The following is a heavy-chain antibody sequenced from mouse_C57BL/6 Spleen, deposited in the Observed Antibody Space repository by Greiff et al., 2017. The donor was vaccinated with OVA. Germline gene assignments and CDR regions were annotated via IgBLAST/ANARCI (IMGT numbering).Heavy chain of an antibody. CDR1: GYTFTDYN. CDR2: INPNNGGT. D-gene: IGHD2-2*01. CDR3: ARGVYYGYEAY. J-gene: IGHJ3*01. Sequence: EVQLQQSGPELVKPGASVKIPCKASGYTFTDYNMDWVKQSHGKSLEWIGDINPNNGGTIYNQKFKGKATLTVDKSSSTAYMELRSLTSEDTAVYYCARGVYYGYEAYWGQGTLVTVSA. V-gene: IGHV1-18*01.